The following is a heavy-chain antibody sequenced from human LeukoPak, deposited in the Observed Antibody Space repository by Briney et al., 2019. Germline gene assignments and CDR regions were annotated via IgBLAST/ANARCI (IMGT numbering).Heavy chain of an antibody. V-gene: IGHV1-2*02. CDR1: GYTFTGYF. CDR2: INPNSAGT. D-gene: IGHD4-17*01. J-gene: IGHJ4*02. Sequence: ASVKVSCKASGYTFTGYFIHWVRQAPGQGLEWMGWINPNSAGTNCAQKFQGRVTMTRDTSISTAYMELGRLRSDDTAMYYCARVNYGDYYFDSWGQGTLVTVSS. CDR3: ARVNYGDYYFDS.